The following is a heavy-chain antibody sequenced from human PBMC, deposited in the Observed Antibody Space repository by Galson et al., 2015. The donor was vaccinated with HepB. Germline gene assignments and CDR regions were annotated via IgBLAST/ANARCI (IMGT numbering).Heavy chain of an antibody. J-gene: IGHJ4*02. CDR2: ISYDGSNK. CDR3: ARDEAVAGTFDY. V-gene: IGHV3-30*04. CDR1: GFTFSSYA. D-gene: IGHD6-19*01. Sequence: SLRLSCAASGFTFSSYAMHWVRQAPGKGLEWVAVISYDGSNKYYADSVKGRFTISRDNSKNTLYLQMNSLRAEDTAVYYCARDEAVAGTFDYWGQGTLVTVSS.